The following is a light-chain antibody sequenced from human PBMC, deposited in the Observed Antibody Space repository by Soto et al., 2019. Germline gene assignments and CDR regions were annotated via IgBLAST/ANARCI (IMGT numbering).Light chain of an antibody. Sequence: EIVLTQSPATLSLSPGERATLSCRASQSVSSYLAWYQQKPGQAPRLLIYDASNRATGIPARFSGSGSGTVFTLTISSLEPEDFEVYYCQQRSNWLTFGGGTKVEIK. CDR2: DAS. CDR1: QSVSSY. CDR3: QQRSNWLT. J-gene: IGKJ4*01. V-gene: IGKV3-11*01.